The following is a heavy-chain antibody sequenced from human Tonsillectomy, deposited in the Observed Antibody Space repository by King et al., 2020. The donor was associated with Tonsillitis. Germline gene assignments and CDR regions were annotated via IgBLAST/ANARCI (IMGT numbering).Heavy chain of an antibody. V-gene: IGHV3-49*03. J-gene: IGHJ5*02. CDR1: GFTFGDYA. CDR3: TRSFWSGFFRWFDP. Sequence: QLVQSGGGLVQPGRSLRLSCTASGFTFGDYAMSWFRQAPGKGLEWVGFIRDKTYGGTTEYAASVKGRFTISTDDSKSIAYLQMNSLKTEDTAVYYCTRSFWSGFFRWFDPWGQGTLVTVSS. D-gene: IGHD3-3*01. CDR2: IRDKTYGGTT.